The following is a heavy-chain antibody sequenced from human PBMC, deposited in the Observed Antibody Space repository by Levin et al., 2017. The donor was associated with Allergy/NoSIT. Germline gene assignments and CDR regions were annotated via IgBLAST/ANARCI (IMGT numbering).Heavy chain of an antibody. CDR3: ARGGCSSTSCLDY. J-gene: IGHJ4*02. D-gene: IGHD2-2*01. CDR1: GFTFRNFY. V-gene: IGHV3-74*01. CDR2: INSDGTNT. Sequence: RGESLKISCAASGFTFRNFYMHWVRQAPGKGLVWVSHINSDGTNTNYADSVKGRFTFSRDNAKNTLYLQMNNLRVEDSAVYYCARGGCSSTSCLDYWGQGILVTVSS.